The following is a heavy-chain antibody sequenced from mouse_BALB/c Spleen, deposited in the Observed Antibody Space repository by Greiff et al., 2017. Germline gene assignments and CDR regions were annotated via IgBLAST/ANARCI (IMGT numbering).Heavy chain of an antibody. CDR2: ISSGGSYT. CDR3: ARAYYGYEGGDAMDY. CDR1: GFTFSSYA. J-gene: IGHJ4*01. D-gene: IGHD2-9*01. V-gene: IGHV5-9-3*01. Sequence: EVKVVESGGGLVKPGGSLKLSCAASGFTFSSYAMSWVRQTPEKRLEWVATISSGGSYTYYPDSVKGRFTISRDNAKNTLYLQMSSLRSEDTAMYYCARAYYGYEGGDAMDYWGQGTSVTVSS.